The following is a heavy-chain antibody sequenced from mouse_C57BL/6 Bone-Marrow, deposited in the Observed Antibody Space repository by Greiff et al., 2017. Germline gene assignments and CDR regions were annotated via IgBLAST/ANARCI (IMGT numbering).Heavy chain of an antibody. V-gene: IGHV14-3*01. D-gene: IGHD1-1*01. Sequence: VQLQQSVAELVRPGASVKLSCTASGFNIKNTSMHWVKQRPEQGLEWIGRIDPANGNTKYAPKFQGKTTITADTSSNTAYLQLRSLTSEDTAIYYCSRDYGSSYDYWGQGTTLTVSS. J-gene: IGHJ2*01. CDR2: IDPANGNT. CDR3: SRDYGSSYDY. CDR1: GFNIKNTS.